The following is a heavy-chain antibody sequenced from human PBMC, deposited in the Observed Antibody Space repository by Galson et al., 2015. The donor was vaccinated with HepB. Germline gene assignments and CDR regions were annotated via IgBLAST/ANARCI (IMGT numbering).Heavy chain of an antibody. J-gene: IGHJ6*03. CDR2: ISGSGGST. Sequence: SLRLSCAASGFTFSSYAMSWVRQAPGKGLEWVSAISGSGGSTYYADSVKGWFTISRDNSKNTLYLQMNSLRAEDTAVYYCANPSGRQGWQQLDPRGHYYYMDVWGKGTTVTVSS. CDR3: ANPSGRQGWQQLDPRGHYYYMDV. V-gene: IGHV3-23*01. D-gene: IGHD6-13*01. CDR1: GFTFSSYA.